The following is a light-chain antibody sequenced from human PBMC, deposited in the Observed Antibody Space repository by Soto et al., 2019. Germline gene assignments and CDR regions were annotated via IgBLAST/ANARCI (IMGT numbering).Light chain of an antibody. CDR3: QTWGTGFQF. CDR2: LNNDGSH. V-gene: IGLV4-69*01. CDR1: SGHSSYA. Sequence: QLVLTQSPSASASLGASVKLTCTLSSGHSSYAIAWHQKQPGKGPRYLMDLNNDGSHTKGDGTPDRFSGSSSGADRYLIISSLQSEDEADYCCQTWGTGFQFFGGGTKLTVL. J-gene: IGLJ2*01.